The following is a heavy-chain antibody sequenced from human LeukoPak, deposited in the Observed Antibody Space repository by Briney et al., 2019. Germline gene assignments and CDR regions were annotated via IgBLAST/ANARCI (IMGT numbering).Heavy chain of an antibody. CDR1: GFTFSSFG. V-gene: IGHV3-30*02. CDR3: ARNWYSAFDY. Sequence: GGSLRLSCAASGFTFSSFGMHWVRQAPGKGLEWVAFIQFDGNNRQYAGSVKGRFTISRDKNTLHVQMNSLRLEDTAVYYCARNWYSAFDYWGQGTLVTVAS. J-gene: IGHJ4*02. D-gene: IGHD1-7*01. CDR2: IQFDGNNR.